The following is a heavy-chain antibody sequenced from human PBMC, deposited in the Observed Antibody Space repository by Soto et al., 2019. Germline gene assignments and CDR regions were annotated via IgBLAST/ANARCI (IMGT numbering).Heavy chain of an antibody. D-gene: IGHD6-19*01. CDR2: IYYSGST. V-gene: IGHV4-59*01. J-gene: IGHJ6*02. Sequence: SETLSLTCTVSGGSISTYYCSWIRQPPGKGLEWIGYIYYSGSTSYNPSLKSRVTISVDTSKNQFSLKLRSVTAADTAVYYCASDRSSGWDQGYGMDVWGQVTTVTVSS. CDR3: ASDRSSGWDQGYGMDV. CDR1: GGSISTYY.